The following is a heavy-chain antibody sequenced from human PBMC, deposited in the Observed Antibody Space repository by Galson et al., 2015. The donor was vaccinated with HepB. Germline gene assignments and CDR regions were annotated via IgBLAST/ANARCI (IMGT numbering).Heavy chain of an antibody. V-gene: IGHV3-11*05. CDR3: ARELETRGFDY. CDR2: ITSSTSYT. Sequence: LRLSCAASGFTFIDHYMSWLRQAPGKGLEWVSYITSSTSYTKYADSVKGRFTISRDNAKNSLYLQMNSLRAEDTAVYYCARELETRGFDYWGQGTLVTVSS. D-gene: IGHD1-7*01. J-gene: IGHJ4*02. CDR1: GFTFIDHY.